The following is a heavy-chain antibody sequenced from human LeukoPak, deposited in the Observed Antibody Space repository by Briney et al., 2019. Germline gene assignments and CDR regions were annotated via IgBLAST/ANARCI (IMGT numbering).Heavy chain of an antibody. J-gene: IGHJ4*02. CDR1: GGSISSYY. D-gene: IGHD4-23*01. V-gene: IGHV4-4*07. Sequence: SETLSLTCTVSGGSISSYYWSWIRQPAGMGLEWIGRIYTSGSTNYNPSLKSRVTMSVDTSKNQFSLKLSSATAADTAVYYCARGGKATVVTMWGQGILVTVSS. CDR2: IYTSGST. CDR3: ARGGKATVVTM.